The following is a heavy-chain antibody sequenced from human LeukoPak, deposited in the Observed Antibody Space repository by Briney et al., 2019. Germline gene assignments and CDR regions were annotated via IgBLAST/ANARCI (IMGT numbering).Heavy chain of an antibody. CDR3: ARGSKVRAVSAYYYYMDV. D-gene: IGHD3-10*01. J-gene: IGHJ6*03. Sequence: ASVKVSCKASGGTFSSYAISWVRQAPGQGLEWMGGIIPIFGTANYAQKFQGRVTITADESTSTAYMELSSLRSEDTAVYYCARGSKVRAVSAYYYYMDVWGKGTTVTVSS. CDR1: GGTFSSYA. CDR2: IIPIFGTA. V-gene: IGHV1-69*13.